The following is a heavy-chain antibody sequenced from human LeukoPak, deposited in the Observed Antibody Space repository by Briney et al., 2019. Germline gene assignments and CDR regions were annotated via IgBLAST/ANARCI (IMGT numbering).Heavy chain of an antibody. CDR3: ARALSPYQYPFFDY. D-gene: IGHD2-2*01. V-gene: IGHV4-59*01. CDR2: IYYSGST. CDR1: GGSISSYY. Sequence: SETLSLTCTVSGGSISSYYWSWIRQPPGKGLEWIGYIYYSGSTNYNPSLKSRVTISVDTSKNQFSLKLSSVTAADMAVYYCARALSPYQYPFFDYWGQGTLVTVSS. J-gene: IGHJ4*02.